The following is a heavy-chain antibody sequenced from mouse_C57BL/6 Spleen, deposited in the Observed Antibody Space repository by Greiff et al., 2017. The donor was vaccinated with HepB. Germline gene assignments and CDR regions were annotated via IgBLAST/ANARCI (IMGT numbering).Heavy chain of an antibody. CDR2: IRSKSNNYAT. CDR3: VRPSYYGGFAY. J-gene: IGHJ3*01. V-gene: IGHV10-1*01. CDR1: GFSFNTYA. D-gene: IGHD1-1*01. Sequence: EVQLQQSGGGLVQPKGSLKLSCAASGFSFNTYAMNWVRQAPGKGLEWVARIRSKSNNYATYYADSVKDRFTISRDDSESMLYLQMNNLKTEDTAMYCCVRPSYYGGFAYWGQGTLVTVSA.